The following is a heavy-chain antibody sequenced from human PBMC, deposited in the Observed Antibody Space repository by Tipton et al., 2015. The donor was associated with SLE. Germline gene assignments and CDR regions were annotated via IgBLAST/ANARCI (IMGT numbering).Heavy chain of an antibody. Sequence: TLSLTCTVSGGSISTYFWSWIRQPPGKGLEWIGYIYYSGSTNYNPPLKSRVTMSVDTSKNQFSLRLTSVTAADTAVYYCARLEDPFGIFGVPKGWFDPWGQGTLVTVSS. J-gene: IGHJ5*02. D-gene: IGHD3-3*01. CDR1: GGSISTYF. CDR3: ARLEDPFGIFGVPKGWFDP. V-gene: IGHV4-59*07. CDR2: IYYSGST.